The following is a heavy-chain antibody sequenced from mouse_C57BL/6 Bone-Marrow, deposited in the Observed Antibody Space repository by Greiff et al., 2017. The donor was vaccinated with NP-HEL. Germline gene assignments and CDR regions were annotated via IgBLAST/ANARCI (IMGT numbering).Heavy chain of an antibody. CDR1: GFTLSSYG. V-gene: IGHV5-6*01. CDR2: ISSGGSYT. Sequence: EVKLMESGGDLVKPGGSLKLSCAASGFTLSSYGMSWVRQTPDKRLEWVATISSGGSYTYYPDSVKGRFTISRDNAKNTLYLQMSSLKSEDTAMYYCARHSFFLAYWGQGTLVTVSA. J-gene: IGHJ3*01. CDR3: ARHSFFLAY.